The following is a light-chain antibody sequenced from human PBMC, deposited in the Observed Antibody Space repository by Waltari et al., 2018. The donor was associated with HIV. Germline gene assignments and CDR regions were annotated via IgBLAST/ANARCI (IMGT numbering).Light chain of an antibody. CDR2: EIT. V-gene: IGLV2-14*01. Sequence: SALTQPASVSGSPGQSITISCSGTISDTAVYNFVSWYQQHPGKTPPLLLYEITRRSSVTSWLFSGTKSGNTSSLTISGLQAEDEADYYCTSYTQNHILLFGGGTKLTVL. CDR3: TSYTQNHILL. J-gene: IGLJ3*02. CDR1: ISDTAVYNF.